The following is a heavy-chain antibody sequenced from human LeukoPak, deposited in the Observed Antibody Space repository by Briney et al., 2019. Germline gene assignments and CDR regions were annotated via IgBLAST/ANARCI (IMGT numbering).Heavy chain of an antibody. CDR3: ARDSGTTGEVKFDP. Sequence: PSETLSLTCTVSGGSINSYWSWIRQPAGKGLDWIGRISGSGTITYNPALQSRLSISIDTSKNQFSLKLMSVTAADTVVYYCARDSGTTGEVKFDPWGQGTLVTVSS. CDR1: GGSINSY. J-gene: IGHJ5*02. CDR2: ISGSGTI. V-gene: IGHV4-4*07. D-gene: IGHD3-10*01.